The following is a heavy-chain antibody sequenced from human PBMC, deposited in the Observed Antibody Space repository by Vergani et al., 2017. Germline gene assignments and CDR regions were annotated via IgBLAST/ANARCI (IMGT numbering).Heavy chain of an antibody. CDR2: IWYDGSNK. D-gene: IGHD2-2*01. CDR1: GFTFSSYG. V-gene: IGHV3-33*01. J-gene: IGHJ5*02. Sequence: QVQLVESGGGVVQPGRSLILSCAASGFTFSSYGMHWVRQAPGKGLEWVAVIWYDGSNKYYADSVKGRFTISRDNSKNTLYLQMNSLRAEDTAVYYCARVGLRXCSSTSCYWGWFDPWDQGTLVTVSS. CDR3: ARVGLRXCSSTSCYWGWFDP.